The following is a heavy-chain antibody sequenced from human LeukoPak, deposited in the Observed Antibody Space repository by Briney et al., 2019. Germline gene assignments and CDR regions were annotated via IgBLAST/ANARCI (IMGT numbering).Heavy chain of an antibody. V-gene: IGHV3-30*03. Sequence: GGSLRLSCVASGFTFTGYGIHWVRQAPGKGLEWVAVISYDGSNKYYADSVKGRFTISRDNSKNTLNLQMNSLRAEDTAVYFCARQREGITWSPDYLVQGNQVTVSS. CDR2: ISYDGSNK. J-gene: IGHJ4*02. CDR3: ARQREGITWSPDY. CDR1: GFTFTGYG. D-gene: IGHD6-13*01.